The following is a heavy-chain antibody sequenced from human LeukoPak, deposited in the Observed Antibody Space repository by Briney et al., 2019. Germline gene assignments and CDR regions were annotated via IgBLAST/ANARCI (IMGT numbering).Heavy chain of an antibody. D-gene: IGHD4-17*01. V-gene: IGHV3-9*01. J-gene: IGHJ4*02. CDR1: GFTFDDYA. CDR3: AKDKNGDYVGMFDY. Sequence: GGSLRLSCAASGFTFDDYAMHWVRQAPEKGLEWVSGISWNSGSIGYADSVKGRFTISRDNAKNSLYLQMNSLRAEDTAFYYCAKDKNGDYVGMFDYWGQGTLVTVSS. CDR2: ISWNSGSI.